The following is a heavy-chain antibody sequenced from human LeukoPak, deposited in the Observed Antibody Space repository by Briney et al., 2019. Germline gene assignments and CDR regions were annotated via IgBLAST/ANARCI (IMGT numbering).Heavy chain of an antibody. CDR3: VRHDYDSSWGLDWFFDL. J-gene: IGHJ2*01. Sequence: SETLSLTCTVSGDSIRSYYWSWIRQSPGKGLERIAYIYYNGRTDYNPSLKGRVIISLDMSKNQVSLNLNSVTAADTAVYYCVRHDYDSSWGLDWFFDLWGRGTLVSVSA. CDR2: IYYNGRT. D-gene: IGHD6-13*01. V-gene: IGHV4-59*08. CDR1: GDSIRSYY.